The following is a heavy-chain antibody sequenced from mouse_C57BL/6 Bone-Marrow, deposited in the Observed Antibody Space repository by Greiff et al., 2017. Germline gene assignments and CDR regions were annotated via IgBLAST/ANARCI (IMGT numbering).Heavy chain of an antibody. Sequence: QVQLQQSGAELVKPGASVKISCKASGYAFSSYWMNWVKQRPGKGLEWIGQIYPGDGDTNYNGKFKGKATLTADKSSSTAYMQLSSLTSEDSAVYFWARWNSGFYSYYFDYWGQGTTLTVSS. CDR2: IYPGDGDT. D-gene: IGHD1-1*01. J-gene: IGHJ2*01. CDR3: ARWNSGFYSYYFDY. V-gene: IGHV1-80*01. CDR1: GYAFSSYW.